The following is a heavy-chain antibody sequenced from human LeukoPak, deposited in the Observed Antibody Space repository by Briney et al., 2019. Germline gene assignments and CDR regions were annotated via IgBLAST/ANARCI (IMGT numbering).Heavy chain of an antibody. Sequence: GGSLRLSCAASGFTFSSYAMSWVRQAPGKGLEWVSAISGSGDSTYYADSVKGRFTISRDNFKNTLYLQMNSLRAEDTAVYYCAKDPGHYFDYWGQGTLVTVSS. J-gene: IGHJ4*02. V-gene: IGHV3-23*01. D-gene: IGHD7-27*01. CDR1: GFTFSSYA. CDR2: ISGSGDST. CDR3: AKDPGHYFDY.